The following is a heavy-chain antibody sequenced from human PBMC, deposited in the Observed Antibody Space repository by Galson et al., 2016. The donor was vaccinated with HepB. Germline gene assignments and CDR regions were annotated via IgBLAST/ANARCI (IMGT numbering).Heavy chain of an antibody. V-gene: IGHV4-39*07. J-gene: IGHJ6*02. CDR3: ARDRDRVPPYYYYALDV. D-gene: IGHD2-21*01. CDR2: IYHTGNS. CDR1: GGSISSISYY. Sequence: SETLSLTCTVSGGSISSISYYWAWIRQPPGKGLEWIGSIYHTGNSYYKPSLRSRVTISVDTSKNQFSLKLNSVTAADTAVYYCARDRDRVPPYYYYALDVWGQGTTVTVSS.